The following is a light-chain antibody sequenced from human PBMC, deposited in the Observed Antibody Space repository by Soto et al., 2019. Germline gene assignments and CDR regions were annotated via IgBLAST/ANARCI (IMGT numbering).Light chain of an antibody. Sequence: DIQMTQSPSTLSASIGDRVTITCRASESIRTWLAWYQHKPGKAPKFLIYDASSLESGVPSRFSGSGSGTEFTLTISSLQPDHFAIYYCQQYNNYPRTFGQGTKVDIK. J-gene: IGKJ1*01. CDR3: QQYNNYPRT. CDR2: DAS. CDR1: ESIRTW. V-gene: IGKV1-5*01.